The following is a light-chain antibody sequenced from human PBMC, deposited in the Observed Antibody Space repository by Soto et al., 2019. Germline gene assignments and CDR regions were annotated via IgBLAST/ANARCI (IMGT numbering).Light chain of an antibody. CDR3: QQYGSSPRT. V-gene: IGKV3-20*01. Sequence: EGVLTQSPGTLSLSPGERATLSCRASQSVSSNLAWYQQKPGQAPRLLIYGASTRATGIPDRFSGSGSGTDFTLTISRLEPEDFAVYYCQQYGSSPRTFGQGTKVDI. J-gene: IGKJ1*01. CDR1: QSVSSN. CDR2: GAS.